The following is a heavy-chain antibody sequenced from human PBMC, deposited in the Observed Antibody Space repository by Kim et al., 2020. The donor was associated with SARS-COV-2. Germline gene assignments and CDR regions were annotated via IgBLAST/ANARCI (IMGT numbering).Heavy chain of an antibody. D-gene: IGHD3-3*01. CDR1: GFTFSSYG. CDR2: ISYDGSNK. V-gene: IGHV3-30*18. Sequence: GGSLRLSCAASGFTFSSYGMHWVRQAPGKGLEWVAVISYDGSNKYYADSVKGRFTISRDNSKNTLYLQMNSLRAEDTAVYYCAKGKGYDFWSGYRGSNY. CDR3: AKGKGYDFWSGYRGSNY. J-gene: IGHJ4*01.